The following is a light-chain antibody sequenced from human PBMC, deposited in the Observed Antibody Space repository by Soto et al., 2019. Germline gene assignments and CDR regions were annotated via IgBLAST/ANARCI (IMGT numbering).Light chain of an antibody. CDR3: SSYAGNNNFV. CDR2: EVS. CDR1: SSDVGGFDY. V-gene: IGLV2-8*01. Sequence: QSVLTQPPSASGSPGQSVTISCTGTSSDVGGFDYVSWYQQHPGKAPKLMIYEVSERPSGVPDRFSGAKSGNTASLTVSGLQAEDEADYYCSSYAGNNNFVFGTGTKVTVL. J-gene: IGLJ1*01.